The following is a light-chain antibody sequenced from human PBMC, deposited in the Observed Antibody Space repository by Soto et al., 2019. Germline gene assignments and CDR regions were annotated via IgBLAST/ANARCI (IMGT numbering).Light chain of an antibody. CDR2: DVS. V-gene: IGLV2-14*03. Sequence: QSALTQPASVSGSPGQSITISCTGTSSHVGGYNYVSWYQQHPGKAPKFMIYDVSKRPSGVSNWFSGSKSGNTASLTISGLQVEDEADYYCSSYTSSSTRVVFGGGTKLTVL. CDR1: SSHVGGYNY. CDR3: SSYTSSSTRVV. J-gene: IGLJ2*01.